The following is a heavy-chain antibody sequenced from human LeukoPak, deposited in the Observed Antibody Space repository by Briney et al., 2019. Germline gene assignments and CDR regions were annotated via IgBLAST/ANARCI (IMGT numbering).Heavy chain of an antibody. CDR1: GYTFTSYG. D-gene: IGHD6-13*01. CDR3: ARNLRGIAATATLTYYFDY. J-gene: IGHJ4*02. Sequence: ASVKVSCKASGYTFTSYGISWVRQAPGQGLEWMGWISGYNGNTNYAQKLQGRVTMTTDTSTSTAYMELRSLRSDDTAVYYCARNLRGIAATATLTYYFDYWGQGTLVTVSS. CDR2: ISGYNGNT. V-gene: IGHV1-18*01.